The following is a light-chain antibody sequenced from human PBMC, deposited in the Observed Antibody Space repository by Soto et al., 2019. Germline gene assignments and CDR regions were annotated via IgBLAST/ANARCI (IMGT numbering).Light chain of an antibody. CDR1: QSFSRSF. CDR3: QQYATSPIT. V-gene: IGKV3-20*01. Sequence: EIVWTQSPGTLSLSPGERATLSCRASQSFSRSFLAWYQQKPGQAPRLLLYGASSRATGIPDRFSGSGSGTDFNLSITSLEPEDFAVYFCQQYATSPITFGQGTRLEIK. J-gene: IGKJ5*01. CDR2: GAS.